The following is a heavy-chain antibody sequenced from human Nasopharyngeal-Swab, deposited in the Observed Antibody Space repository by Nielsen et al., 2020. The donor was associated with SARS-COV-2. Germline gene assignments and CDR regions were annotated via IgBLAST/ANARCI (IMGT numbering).Heavy chain of an antibody. V-gene: IGHV3-13*03. J-gene: IGHJ5*02. CDR2: IGTAGDT. CDR1: GFTFSSYD. Sequence: GESLKISYAACGFTFSSYDMHWVRQATGKGLEWVSAIGTAGDTYYPGSVKGQFTISRENAKNSLYLQMNSLRAEDTAVYYCARSAARSWFDPWGQGTLVTVSS. D-gene: IGHD6-6*01. CDR3: ARSAARSWFDP.